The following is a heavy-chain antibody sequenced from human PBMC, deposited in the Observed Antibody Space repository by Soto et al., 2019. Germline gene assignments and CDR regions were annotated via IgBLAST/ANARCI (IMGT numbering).Heavy chain of an antibody. V-gene: IGHV3-23*01. J-gene: IGHJ3*02. CDR2: ISGSGGST. Sequence: GGSLRLSCAASGFTFSSYAMSWVRQAPGKGLEWVSAISGSGGSTYYADSVKGRFTISRDNSKNTLYLQMNSLRAEDTAVYYCAKPSSQRIAAAGDAFDIWGQGTMVTVSS. CDR3: AKPSSQRIAAAGDAFDI. D-gene: IGHD6-13*01. CDR1: GFTFSSYA.